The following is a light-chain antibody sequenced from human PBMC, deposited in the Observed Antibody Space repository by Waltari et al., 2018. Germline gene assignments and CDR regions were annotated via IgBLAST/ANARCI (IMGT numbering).Light chain of an antibody. CDR2: AAS. CDR3: QQYASSVLYT. J-gene: IGKJ2*01. V-gene: IGKV3-20*01. CDR1: QSLGNNY. Sequence: VLTQSPGTLSLSPGDRASLSCKASQSLGNNYLAWYQQKPGQAPRLLIYAASSRAAGIPDRFSGSGSGTDFTLTIRGLEPEDFAVYYDQQYASSVLYTFGQGAKLEIK.